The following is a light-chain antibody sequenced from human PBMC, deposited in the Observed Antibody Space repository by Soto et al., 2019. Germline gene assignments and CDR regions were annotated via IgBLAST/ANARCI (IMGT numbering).Light chain of an antibody. CDR2: EVS. CDR3: CSYAGGHTLV. CDR1: SSDVGSYDL. Sequence: QSALTQPASVSGSPGQSIIISCAGTSSDVGSYDLVSWYQQHPGKAPRLIIYEVSQRPSGVSTRFSGSKSGNTASLTISGLQAEDEADYFCCSYAGGHTLVFGGGTKLTVL. V-gene: IGLV2-23*02. J-gene: IGLJ3*02.